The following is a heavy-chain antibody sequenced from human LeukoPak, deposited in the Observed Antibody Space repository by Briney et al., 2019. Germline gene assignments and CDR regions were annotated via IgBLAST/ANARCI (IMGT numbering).Heavy chain of an antibody. CDR1: GGSFSGYY. CDR2: INHSGST. Sequence: PSETLSLTCAVYGGSFSGYYWSWLRQPPGKGLEWIGEINHSGSTNYSPSLKSRVTISVDTSKNQFSLKLSSVTAADTAVYYCARGGVASYYYYYMDVWGKGTTVTVSS. CDR3: ARGGVASYYYYYMDV. D-gene: IGHD3-3*01. J-gene: IGHJ6*03. V-gene: IGHV4-34*01.